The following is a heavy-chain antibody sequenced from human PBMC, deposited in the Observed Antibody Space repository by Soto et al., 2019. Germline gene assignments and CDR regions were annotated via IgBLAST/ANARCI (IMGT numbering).Heavy chain of an antibody. CDR1: GYTFTSYA. V-gene: IGHV1-3*01. CDR2: INAGNGNT. J-gene: IGHJ4*02. CDR3: ARVSPFRGTRPLFDY. Sequence: ASVKVSCKASGYTFTSYAMHWVRQAPGQRLEWMGWINAGNGNTKYSQKFQGRVTITRDTSASTAYMELSSLRSEDTAVYYCARVSPFRGTRPLFDYWGQGTLVTVSS. D-gene: IGHD3-10*01.